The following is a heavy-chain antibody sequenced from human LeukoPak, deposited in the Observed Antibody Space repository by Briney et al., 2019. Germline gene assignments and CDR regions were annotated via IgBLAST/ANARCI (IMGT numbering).Heavy chain of an antibody. CDR2: ISGSGGST. D-gene: IGHD6-19*01. Sequence: GGSLRLSCAASGFTFSSYARSWVRQAPGKGLEWVSAISGSGGSTYYADSVKGRFTISRDNSKNTLYLQMNSLRAEDTAVYYCAKDPPGIAVAGPEYFQHWGQGTLVTVSS. CDR1: GFTFSSYA. J-gene: IGHJ1*01. V-gene: IGHV3-23*01. CDR3: AKDPPGIAVAGPEYFQH.